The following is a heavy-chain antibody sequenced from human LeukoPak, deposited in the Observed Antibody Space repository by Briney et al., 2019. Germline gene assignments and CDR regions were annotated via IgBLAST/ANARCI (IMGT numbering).Heavy chain of an antibody. V-gene: IGHV1-18*01. D-gene: IGHD3-16*02. CDR1: GYTFTSYG. Sequence: GASVKVSCKASGYTFTSYGISWVRQAPGQGLEWMGWISAYNGNTNYAQKLQGRVTMTTDTSTSTAYMELRSLRSDDTAVYYCARVMITFGGVIVTPDDYWGQGTLVTVSS. J-gene: IGHJ4*02. CDR3: ARVMITFGGVIVTPDDY. CDR2: ISAYNGNT.